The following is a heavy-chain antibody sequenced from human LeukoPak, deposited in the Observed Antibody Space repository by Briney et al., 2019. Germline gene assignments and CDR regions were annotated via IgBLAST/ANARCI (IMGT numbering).Heavy chain of an antibody. J-gene: IGHJ6*03. D-gene: IGHD3-22*01. CDR3: ARAKYFSGYSRKVYYYYMDV. Sequence: SETLSLTCTVSGGSISSSSYYWGWIRQPPGKGLEWIGSIYYSGSTYYNPSLKSRVTISVDTSKNQFSLKLSSVTAADTAVYYCARAKYFSGYSRKVYYYYMDVWGKGTTVTVSS. V-gene: IGHV4-39*07. CDR2: IYYSGST. CDR1: GGSISSSSYY.